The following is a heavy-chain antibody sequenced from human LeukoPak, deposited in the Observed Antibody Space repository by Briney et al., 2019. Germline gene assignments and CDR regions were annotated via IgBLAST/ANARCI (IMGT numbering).Heavy chain of an antibody. CDR2: ISSSSSYI. Sequence: GGSLRLSCAASGFTFSSYSMNWVRQAPGKGLEWVSSISSSSSYIYYADSVKGRFTISRDNAKNSLYLQMNSLRAEDTAVYYCAREIVATIDGDYWGQGTLVTVSS. CDR3: AREIVATIDGDY. CDR1: GFTFSSYS. D-gene: IGHD5-12*01. J-gene: IGHJ4*02. V-gene: IGHV3-21*01.